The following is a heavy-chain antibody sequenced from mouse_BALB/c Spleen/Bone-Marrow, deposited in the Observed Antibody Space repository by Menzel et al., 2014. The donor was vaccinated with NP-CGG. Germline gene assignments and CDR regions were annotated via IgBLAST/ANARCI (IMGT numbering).Heavy chain of an antibody. CDR1: GYSFTSYY. V-gene: IGHV1-66*01. CDR2: IFPGSGNT. D-gene: IGHD1-2*01. J-gene: IGHJ4*01. CDR3: ARGGYGGGDYYAMDY. Sequence: VQLQQSGPELVKPGASVKICCKASGYSFTSYYIHWVKQRPGQGLEWIGWIFPGSGNTKYNEKFKGKATLTADTSSSTAYMQLSSLTSGGSAVYCCARGGYGGGDYYAMDYWGQGTSVTVSS.